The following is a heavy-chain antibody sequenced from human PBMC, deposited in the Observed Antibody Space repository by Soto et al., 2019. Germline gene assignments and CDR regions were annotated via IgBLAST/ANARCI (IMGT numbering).Heavy chain of an antibody. V-gene: IGHV1-18*01. CDR2: ISAHNGNT. D-gene: IGHD1-1*01. CDR1: GYTFTSYG. J-gene: IGHJ4*02. CDR3: ARGRYGDY. Sequence: ASVKVSCKASGYTFTSYGITWVRQAPGQGLEWMGWISAHNGNTDYAQKLQGRVIVTRDTSTSTAYMELRSLRSDDTAVYYCARGRYGDYWGQGTLVTVSS.